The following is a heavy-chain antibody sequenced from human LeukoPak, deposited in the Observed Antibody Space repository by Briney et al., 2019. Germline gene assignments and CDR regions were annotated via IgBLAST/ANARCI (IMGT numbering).Heavy chain of an antibody. D-gene: IGHD2-8*01. J-gene: IGHJ4*02. Sequence: GGSLRLSCTASGFTFSSYAMTWVRQAPGKGLEWVSAISNNGGYTYYADSVQGRFTISRDNAKNSLFLQMNSLRVEDTALYYCMQVNGYLNGYFDFWGQGSLVTVSS. V-gene: IGHV3-23*01. CDR1: GFTFSSYA. CDR2: ISNNGGYT. CDR3: MQVNGYLNGYFDF.